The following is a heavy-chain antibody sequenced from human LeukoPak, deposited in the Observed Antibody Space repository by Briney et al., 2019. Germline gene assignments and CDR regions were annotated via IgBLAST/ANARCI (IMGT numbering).Heavy chain of an antibody. V-gene: IGHV3-53*01. CDR2: IYKDGRT. Sequence: GGSLRLSCAASGFTVNSNYMSWVRQAPGKGLERVSIIYKDGRTYYADSVKGRFTISRDNSRNMLYLQMNSLRAEDTAVYYCARTAYYYDSSGYDDAFDIWGQGTMVTVSS. J-gene: IGHJ3*02. CDR3: ARTAYYYDSSGYDDAFDI. CDR1: GFTVNSNY. D-gene: IGHD3-22*01.